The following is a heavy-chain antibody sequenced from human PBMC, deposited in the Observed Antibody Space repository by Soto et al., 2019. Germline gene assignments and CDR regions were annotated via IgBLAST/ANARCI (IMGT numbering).Heavy chain of an antibody. CDR2: IFSKDEK. CDR3: ARIKRGYDFWIGYSIPESYWYFDL. CDR1: GFSLSNARMG. Sequence: QVTLKESGPVLVKPTETLTLTCTVSGFSLSNARMGVSWIRQPPGKALEWLAHIFSKDEKSYSTSLKSRLTISKDTSKSQVVLTMTNMDPVDTATYYCARIKRGYDFWIGYSIPESYWYFDLWGRGTLVTVSS. J-gene: IGHJ2*01. V-gene: IGHV2-26*01. D-gene: IGHD3-3*01.